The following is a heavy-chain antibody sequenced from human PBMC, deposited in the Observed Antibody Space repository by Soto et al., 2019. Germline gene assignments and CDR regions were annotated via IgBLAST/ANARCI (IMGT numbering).Heavy chain of an antibody. CDR1: GYSFNIYW. J-gene: IGHJ6*02. V-gene: IGHV5-51*01. D-gene: IGHD5-12*01. CDR3: ARFKIVATSTYYYYGMDV. Sequence: PGESLKISCQGSGYSFNIYWIGWVRQMPGKGLEWMGIIYPEDSDTRYSPSFQGQVTISADKSLSTAYLQWSSLKASDTATYYCARFKIVATSTYYYYGMDVWGQGTTVTVSS. CDR2: IYPEDSDT.